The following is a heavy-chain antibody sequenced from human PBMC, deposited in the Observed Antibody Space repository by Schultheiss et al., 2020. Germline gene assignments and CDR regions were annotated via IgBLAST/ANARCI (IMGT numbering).Heavy chain of an antibody. D-gene: IGHD6-19*01. CDR3: AKPYSSGWYAGGFHY. CDR1: GFTFSSYG. Sequence: GESLKISCAASGFTFSSYGMHWVRQAPGKGMEWVAVISYDGSNKYYADSVKGRFTISRDNSKNTLYLQMNSLRAEDTAVYYCAKPYSSGWYAGGFHYWGQGTLVTVSS. J-gene: IGHJ4*02. CDR2: ISYDGSNK. V-gene: IGHV3-30*18.